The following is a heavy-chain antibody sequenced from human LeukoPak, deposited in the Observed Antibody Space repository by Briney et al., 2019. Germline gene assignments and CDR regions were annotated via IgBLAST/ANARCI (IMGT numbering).Heavy chain of an antibody. CDR2: ISSSSSTI. J-gene: IGHJ4*02. D-gene: IGHD1-1*01. V-gene: IGHV3-48*04. CDR3: ARDHRGDDSLDYFDY. CDR1: GFTFSSYS. Sequence: HPGGSLRLSCAASGFTFSSYSMNWVRQAPGKGLEWVSYISSSSSTIYYADSVKGRFTISRDNAKDSLYLQMNSLRAEDTAVYYCARDHRGDDSLDYFDYWGQGTLVTVSS.